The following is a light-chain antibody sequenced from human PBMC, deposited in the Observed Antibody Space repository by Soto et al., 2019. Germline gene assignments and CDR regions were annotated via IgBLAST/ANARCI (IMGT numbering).Light chain of an antibody. V-gene: IGLV2-14*01. CDR3: SSYAGNYVYV. CDR2: EVS. J-gene: IGLJ1*01. CDR1: SSDVGGYNY. Sequence: QSVLTQPASVSGSPGQSITISCTGTSSDVGGYNYVSWYQQHPGKAPKLMIYEVSNRPSGVSNRFSGSKSGNTASLTISGLQAEDEADYYCSSYAGNYVYVFGSGTKVTVL.